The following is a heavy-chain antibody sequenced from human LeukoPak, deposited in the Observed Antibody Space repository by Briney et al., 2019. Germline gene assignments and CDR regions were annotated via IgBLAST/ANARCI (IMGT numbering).Heavy chain of an antibody. CDR3: ASSHPLGSNNDYYTPFDY. V-gene: IGHV4-59*01. J-gene: IGHJ4*02. CDR2: IYYSGDT. CDR1: GGSISNYY. Sequence: SEILSLPCTVSGGSISNYYWSWIRQPPGKGLEWIGYIYYSGDTNYNPSLKSRVTISVDTSKNQFSLKLTSATAADTAVYYCASSHPLGSNNDYYTPFDYWGQGALVIVSS. D-gene: IGHD3-3*01.